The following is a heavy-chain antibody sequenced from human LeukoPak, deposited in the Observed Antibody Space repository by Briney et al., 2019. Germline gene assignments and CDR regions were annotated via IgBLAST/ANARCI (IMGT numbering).Heavy chain of an antibody. CDR2: IYYSGTS. D-gene: IGHD5-24*01. J-gene: IGHJ4*02. CDR1: GGSISSSSYY. Sequence: PSETLSLTCTVSGGSISSSSYYWGWIRQPPGKGLEWIGSIYYSGTSYYNPSLKSRVTISLDTSKNQFSMRLSSVTAADTAIYYCAECTDGYTITSWGQGTLVTVSS. CDR3: AECTDGYTITS. V-gene: IGHV4-39*07.